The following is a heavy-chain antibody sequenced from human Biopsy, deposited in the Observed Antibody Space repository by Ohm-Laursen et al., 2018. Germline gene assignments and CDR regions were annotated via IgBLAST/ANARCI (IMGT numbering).Heavy chain of an antibody. V-gene: IGHV3-21*06. Sequence: SRRLSCAASGFSLTNYTINWVSQAPGNGLVWVSSISRSTSHILYAETLKGRFTSSRDNAKNSVYLQMNGLRVEDTAVYYCARGRSHLLPDHDWFDPWGQGTLVTVSS. CDR2: ISRSTSHI. D-gene: IGHD1-14*01. J-gene: IGHJ5*02. CDR3: ARGRSHLLPDHDWFDP. CDR1: GFSLTNYT.